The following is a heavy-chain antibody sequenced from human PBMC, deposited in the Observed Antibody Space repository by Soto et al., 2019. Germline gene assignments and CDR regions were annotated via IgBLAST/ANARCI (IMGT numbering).Heavy chain of an antibody. CDR3: ARGFSLGDFDH. CDR2: IYSGGST. J-gene: IGHJ4*02. Sequence: GGSLRLSCAASVFTVSINYISCVRQAPGKGLEWVSFIYSGGSTYSAVSLKFRFTISRDKSKNTLYLKMNSLRAEDTAVYYCARGFSLGDFDHWGQATLVTVSS. CDR1: VFTVSINY. D-gene: IGHD3-16*01. V-gene: IGHV3-53*01.